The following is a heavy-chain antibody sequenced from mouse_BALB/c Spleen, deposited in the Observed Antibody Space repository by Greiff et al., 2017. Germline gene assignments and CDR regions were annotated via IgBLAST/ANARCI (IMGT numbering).Heavy chain of an antibody. Sequence: EVQGVESGGGLVQPGGSLRLSCATSGFTFTDYYMSWVRQPPGKALEWLGFIRNKANGYTTEYSASVKGRFTISRDNSQSILYLQMNTLRAEDTAIYYCARDGGLPYWGQGTLVTVSA. V-gene: IGHV7-3*02. CDR3: ARDGGLPY. J-gene: IGHJ3*01. CDR2: IRNKANGYTT. CDR1: GFTFTDYY.